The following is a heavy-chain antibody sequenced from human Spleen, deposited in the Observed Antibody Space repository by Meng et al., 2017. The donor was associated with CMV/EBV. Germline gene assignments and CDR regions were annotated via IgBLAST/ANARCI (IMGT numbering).Heavy chain of an antibody. V-gene: IGHV4-34*01. CDR1: GGSFSGYY. D-gene: IGHD2-21*02. CDR2: ITHSGST. J-gene: IGHJ5*02. Sequence: LTCAVYGGSFSGYYRNWLRQPPGKGLEWIGEITHSGSTNYNPSLTSRVTISVDTSKNQSSLKLSSVTAADTAVYYCARGWYSHRFDPWGQGTLVTVSS. CDR3: ARGWYSHRFDP.